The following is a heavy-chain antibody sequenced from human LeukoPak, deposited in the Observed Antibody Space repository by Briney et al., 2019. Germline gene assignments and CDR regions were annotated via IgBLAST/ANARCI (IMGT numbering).Heavy chain of an antibody. Sequence: ETLSLTCTASGGSISSYYWSWIRQPPGKGLEWIGYIYYSGSTNYNPSLKSRVTISVDTSKNQFSLKLSSVTAADTAVYYCASTYSLYDAFDIWGQGTMVTVSS. J-gene: IGHJ3*02. CDR2: IYYSGST. V-gene: IGHV4-59*12. CDR1: GGSISSYY. CDR3: ASTYSLYDAFDI. D-gene: IGHD1-26*01.